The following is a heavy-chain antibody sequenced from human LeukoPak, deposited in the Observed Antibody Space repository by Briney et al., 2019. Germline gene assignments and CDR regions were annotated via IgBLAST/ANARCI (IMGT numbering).Heavy chain of an antibody. CDR3: ARTYSCDLLEYYYGMDV. CDR1: GYTFTSYG. CDR2: ISAYNGNT. D-gene: IGHD6-19*01. V-gene: IGHV1-18*01. J-gene: IGHJ6*02. Sequence: ASVKVSCKASGYTFTSYGISWVRQAPGQGLEWMGWISAYNGNTNYAQKLQGRVTMTTDTSTSTAYMELRSLRSDDTAVYYCARTYSCDLLEYYYGMDVWGQGTTVTVSS.